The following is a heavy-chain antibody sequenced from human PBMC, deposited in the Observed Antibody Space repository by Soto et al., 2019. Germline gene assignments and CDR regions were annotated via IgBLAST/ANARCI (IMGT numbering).Heavy chain of an antibody. J-gene: IGHJ2*01. CDR2: ISSSGSTI. Sequence: QVQLVESGGGLVKPGGSLRLSCAASGFTFSDYYMSWIHQAPGKGLEWVSYISSSGSTIYYADSVKGRFTISRDNAKNSLYLQMNSLRAEDTAVYYCARVIGSGYYVYFHWYFDLWGRGTLVTVSS. D-gene: IGHD3-3*01. V-gene: IGHV3-11*01. CDR3: ARVIGSGYYVYFHWYFDL. CDR1: GFTFSDYY.